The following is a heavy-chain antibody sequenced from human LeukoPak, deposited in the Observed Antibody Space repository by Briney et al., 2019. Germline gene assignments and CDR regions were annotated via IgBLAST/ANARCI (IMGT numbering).Heavy chain of an antibody. D-gene: IGHD6-6*01. V-gene: IGHV1-2*02. Sequence: ASVKVSCKASGYTFTGYYMHWVRQAPGQELEWMGWINPNSGGTNYAQKFQGRVTMTRDTSISTAYMELSRLRSDDTAVYYCARVVFASIAARPADYWGQGTLVTVSS. CDR3: ARVVFASIAARPADY. CDR2: INPNSGGT. CDR1: GYTFTGYY. J-gene: IGHJ4*02.